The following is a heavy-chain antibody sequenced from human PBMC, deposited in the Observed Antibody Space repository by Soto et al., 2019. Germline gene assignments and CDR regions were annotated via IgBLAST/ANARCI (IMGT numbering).Heavy chain of an antibody. CDR2: IIPIFGTA. CDR3: ARDIAAAGPTYYYYGMDV. CDR1: GGTFSSYA. V-gene: IGHV1-69*12. D-gene: IGHD6-13*01. J-gene: IGHJ6*02. Sequence: QVQLVQSGAEVKKPGSSVKVSCKASGGTFSSYAISWVRQAPGQGLEWMGGIIPIFGTANYAQKFQGRVTITADESTSTAYMELSSLRSEDTAVYYCARDIAAAGPTYYYYGMDVWGQGTTVTVSS.